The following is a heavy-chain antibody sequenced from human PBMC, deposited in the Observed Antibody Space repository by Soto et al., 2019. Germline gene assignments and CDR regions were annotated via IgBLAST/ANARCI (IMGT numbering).Heavy chain of an antibody. V-gene: IGHV4-4*02. CDR3: ARVVGGYYYGMDI. J-gene: IGHJ6*02. D-gene: IGHD2-2*01. CDR1: GGSISSSNW. Sequence: QVQLQESGPGLVKPSGTLSLTCAVSGGSISSSNWWSWVRQPPGKGLEWIGEIYHSGSTNYNPSLKSRVTRSVDKSKNQFSLKRSSVTAADLAVYYCARVVGGYYYGMDIGGQGTTVTVSS. CDR2: IYHSGST.